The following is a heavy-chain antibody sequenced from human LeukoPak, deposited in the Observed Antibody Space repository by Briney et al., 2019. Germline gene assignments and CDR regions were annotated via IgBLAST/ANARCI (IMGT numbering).Heavy chain of an antibody. Sequence: GGSLRLSCAVSGFTFTNWMTWVRQAPGKGLEWVANIGQDGTDKYYVDSVVGRFTISRDNAQNLLYLQMNSLRVEDTGVYYCASWGEGALDNWGQGTLVTVSS. D-gene: IGHD1-26*01. CDR1: GFTFTNW. CDR3: ASWGEGALDN. J-gene: IGHJ4*02. CDR2: IGQDGTDK. V-gene: IGHV3-7*01.